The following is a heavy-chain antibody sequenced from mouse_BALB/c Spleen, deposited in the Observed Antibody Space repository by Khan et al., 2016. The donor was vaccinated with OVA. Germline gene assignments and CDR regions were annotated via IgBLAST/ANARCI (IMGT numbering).Heavy chain of an antibody. V-gene: IGHV3-2*02. J-gene: IGHJ2*01. Sequence: EVELVESGPGLVKPSQSLSLTCTVTGYSITSGYAWNWIRQFPGNKLEWMGYISYSGGTSYNPSLKSRISITRDTSKNQFFLQLNSVTTEDTATYYCARGNYDGYYFDYWGQGNALTVAS. D-gene: IGHD2-4*01. CDR3: ARGNYDGYYFDY. CDR2: ISYSGGT. CDR1: GYSITSGYA.